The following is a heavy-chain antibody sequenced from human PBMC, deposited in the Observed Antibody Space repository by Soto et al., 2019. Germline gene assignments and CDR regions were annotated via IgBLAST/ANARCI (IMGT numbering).Heavy chain of an antibody. Sequence: GGALRLSCPASGVTCSSYSMNWVRHAPWKGLEWVSSISSSSSYIYYADSVKGRLTISRDNAKNSLYLQMNSLRAEDTAVYRCSCYLGRLYMPPQFDHGG. D-gene: IGHD2-21*01. CDR2: ISSSSSYI. CDR1: GVTCSSYS. V-gene: IGHV3-21*01. J-gene: IGHJ2*01. CDR3: SCYLGRLYMPPQFDH.